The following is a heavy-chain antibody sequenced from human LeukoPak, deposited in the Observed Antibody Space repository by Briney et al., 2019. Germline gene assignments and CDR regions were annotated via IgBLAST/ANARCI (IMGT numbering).Heavy chain of an antibody. Sequence: SETLSLTCTVSGGSISSSSYYWGWIRQPPGKGLEWIGSIYYSGSTYYNPSLKSRVTISVDTSKNQFSLKLSSVTAADTAVYYCARLMDSRLLWFGNRNYYYYYYMDVWGKGTTVTISS. D-gene: IGHD3-10*01. V-gene: IGHV4-39*01. J-gene: IGHJ6*03. CDR3: ARLMDSRLLWFGNRNYYYYYYMDV. CDR2: IYYSGST. CDR1: GGSISSSSYY.